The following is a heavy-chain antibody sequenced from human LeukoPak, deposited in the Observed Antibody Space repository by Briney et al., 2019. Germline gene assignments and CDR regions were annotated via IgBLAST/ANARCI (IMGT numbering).Heavy chain of an antibody. Sequence: GGSLRLSCAASGFTFSSYAMSGVLQAPGEGLEWVSGISDSGGSTYYADSVKGRFTISRDNSKNTLYLQMNRLSAEDTAVYYCAKEIVRSGSYYNAENWFDPWGQGTLVTVSS. J-gene: IGHJ5*02. V-gene: IGHV3-23*01. CDR2: ISDSGGST. D-gene: IGHD3-10*01. CDR3: AKEIVRSGSYYNAENWFDP. CDR1: GFTFSSYA.